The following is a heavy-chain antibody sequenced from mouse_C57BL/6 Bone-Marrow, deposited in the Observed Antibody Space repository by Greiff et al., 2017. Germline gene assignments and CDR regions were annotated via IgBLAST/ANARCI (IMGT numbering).Heavy chain of an antibody. D-gene: IGHD2-1*01. V-gene: IGHV1-55*01. CDR2: IYPGSGST. CDR3: ARVLLWELGYFDV. J-gene: IGHJ1*03. CDR1: GYTFTSYW. Sequence: LQQPGASVKMSCKASGYTFTSYWITWVKQRPGQGLEWIGDIYPGSGSTNYNEKFKSKATLTVDTSSSTAYMQLSSLTSEDSAVYYCARVLLWELGYFDVWGTGTTVTVSS.